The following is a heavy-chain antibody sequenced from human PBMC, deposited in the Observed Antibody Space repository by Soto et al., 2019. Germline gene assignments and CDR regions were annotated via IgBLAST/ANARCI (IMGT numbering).Heavy chain of an antibody. D-gene: IGHD3-22*01. CDR3: ARDYYDGSGYYQGVGDAFDI. V-gene: IGHV3-48*03. CDR2: ISSSGSTI. CDR1: GFTFSSYE. Sequence: EVQLVESGGGLVQPGGSLRLSCAASGFTFSSYEMNWVRQAPGKGLEWVSYISSSGSTIYYADSVKGRFTISRDNAKNSLYLQMNSLRAEDTAVYYCARDYYDGSGYYQGVGDAFDIWGQGTMVTVSS. J-gene: IGHJ3*02.